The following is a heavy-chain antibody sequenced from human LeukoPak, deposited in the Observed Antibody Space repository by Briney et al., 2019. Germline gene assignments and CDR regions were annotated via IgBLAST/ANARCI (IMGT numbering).Heavy chain of an antibody. Sequence: SRTLSLTCAISGDSVSSNSAAWNWIRQSPSRGLEWLGRTYYRSKWYNDYAVSVKSRITINPDTSKNQFSLQLNSVTPEDTAVYYCARGNIVVDWVYFDYWGQGTLVTVSS. CDR3: ARGNIVVDWVYFDY. J-gene: IGHJ4*02. D-gene: IGHD2-21*01. V-gene: IGHV6-1*01. CDR1: GDSVSSNSAA. CDR2: TYYRSKWYN.